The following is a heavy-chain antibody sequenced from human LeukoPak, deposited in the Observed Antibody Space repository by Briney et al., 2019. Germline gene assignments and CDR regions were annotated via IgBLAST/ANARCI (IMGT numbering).Heavy chain of an antibody. J-gene: IGHJ5*02. V-gene: IGHV3-66*01. CDR2: IYSGGDT. Sequence: GGSPRLSCAAPGFTVSSNYITCVRQAPGKGVECGSVIYSGGDTYYTDSVKGRFTISRDNSRNTMYLQMNSLRAEDTALYSCARDRYFDSSGFYYPGSWGQGGLGTVSS. CDR1: GFTVSSNY. D-gene: IGHD3-22*01. CDR3: ARDRYFDSSGFYYPGS.